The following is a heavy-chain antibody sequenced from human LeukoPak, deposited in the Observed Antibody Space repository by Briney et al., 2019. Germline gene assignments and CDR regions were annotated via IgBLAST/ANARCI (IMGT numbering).Heavy chain of an antibody. V-gene: IGHV1-18*01. D-gene: IGHD3-10*01. Sequence: ASVKVSCKASGYTFSSYGITWVRQAPGQGLEWMGWISAYNGNFNYAQKFQARVTMTTDTSTSTAYLELRSLRFDDTAVYYCAKDIYYGSGSCPGNWGQGTLVTVAS. CDR1: GYTFSSYG. CDR3: AKDIYYGSGSCPGN. J-gene: IGHJ4*02. CDR2: ISAYNGNF.